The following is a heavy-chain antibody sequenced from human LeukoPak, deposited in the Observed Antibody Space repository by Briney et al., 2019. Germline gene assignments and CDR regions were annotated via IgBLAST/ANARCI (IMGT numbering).Heavy chain of an antibody. J-gene: IGHJ4*02. D-gene: IGHD3-9*01. V-gene: IGHV3-9*01. Sequence: GWSLRLSCAASGFTFDDYAMQWVRLSPGKGLEWVSRVDWNSRSTVYADSVRGRFTISRDNAKNSLYLQMNSLRPEDTALYYCARDRRPLTGYNAQDYWGQGTLVTVSS. CDR3: ARDRRPLTGYNAQDY. CDR2: VDWNSRST. CDR1: GFTFDDYA.